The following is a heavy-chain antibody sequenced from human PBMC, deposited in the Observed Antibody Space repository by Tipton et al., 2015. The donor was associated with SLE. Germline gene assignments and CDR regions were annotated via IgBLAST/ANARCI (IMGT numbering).Heavy chain of an antibody. CDR1: GGSIRSHY. CDR3: ARVIVGATGWFDP. V-gene: IGHV4-59*11. Sequence: TLSLTCTVSGGSIRSHYWSWIRQPPGKGLEWLGYIYYSGSTNYNPSLKSRVTISIDTSKNQFSLKLSSVTAADTAVYYCARVIVGATGWFDPWGQGTLVTVSS. D-gene: IGHD1-26*01. CDR2: IYYSGST. J-gene: IGHJ5*02.